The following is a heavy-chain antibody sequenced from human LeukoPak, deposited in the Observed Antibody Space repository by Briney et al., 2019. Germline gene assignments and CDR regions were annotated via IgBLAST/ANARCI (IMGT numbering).Heavy chain of an antibody. D-gene: IGHD2-21*02. CDR2: INSYSGGT. Sequence: ASVKVSCKASGYTFSGYYMHWVRQAPGQGLEWMGWINSYSGGTNYAQNFQGRVTMTRDRSISTAYMELSRLRSDDTAVYYWARGGGLTAIPTEDFWGQGTLVTVSS. J-gene: IGHJ4*02. V-gene: IGHV1-2*02. CDR1: GYTFSGYY. CDR3: ARGGGLTAIPTEDF.